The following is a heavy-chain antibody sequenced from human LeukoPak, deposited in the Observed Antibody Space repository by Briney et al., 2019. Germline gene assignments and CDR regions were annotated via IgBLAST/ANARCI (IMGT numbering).Heavy chain of an antibody. Sequence: GGSLRLSCAASGFTFSTYWMTWVRQAPGKGLEWVASIKQDGSEKFYVDSVKGRFTVSRDNAKNSLYLQMNSLRAEDTAVYYCARYRTVTLFDYWGQGTLVTVSS. D-gene: IGHD4-17*01. CDR3: ARYRTVTLFDY. J-gene: IGHJ4*02. V-gene: IGHV3-7*03. CDR2: IKQDGSEK. CDR1: GFTFSTYW.